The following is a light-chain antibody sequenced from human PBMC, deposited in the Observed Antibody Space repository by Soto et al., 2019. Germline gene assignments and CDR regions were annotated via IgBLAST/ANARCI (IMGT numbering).Light chain of an antibody. J-gene: IGKJ5*01. Sequence: EVVLTQSPGTLSLSPGERVTILCLASQSVSSTSLAWYQQKPGQTPRLLIYGASSRATGTSDRISGGGSGTHFTLTISRLEPEDFAVYYCQHYVTSSITFGQGTRLEIK. CDR2: GAS. V-gene: IGKV3-20*01. CDR3: QHYVTSSIT. CDR1: QSVSSTS.